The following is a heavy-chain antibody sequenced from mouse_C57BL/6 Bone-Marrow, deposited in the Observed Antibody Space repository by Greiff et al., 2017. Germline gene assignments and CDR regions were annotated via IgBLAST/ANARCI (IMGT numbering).Heavy chain of an antibody. CDR1: GFTFSDYY. Sequence: EVMLVESGGGLVQPGGSLKLSCAASGFTFSDYYMYWVRQTPEKRLEWVAYISTGGGSTYYPDTVKGRFTISRDNAKNTLYLQMSGLKSEDTAMYYCARHGGYYAWFAYWGQGTLVTVSA. V-gene: IGHV5-12*01. D-gene: IGHD2-3*01. CDR3: ARHGGYYAWFAY. J-gene: IGHJ3*01. CDR2: ISTGGGST.